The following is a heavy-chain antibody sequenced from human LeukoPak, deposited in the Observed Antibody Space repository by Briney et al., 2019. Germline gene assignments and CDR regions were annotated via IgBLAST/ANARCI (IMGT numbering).Heavy chain of an antibody. CDR3: ARGDCYGSGSSGGDY. V-gene: IGHV3-20*04. CDR2: INWNGGST. D-gene: IGHD3-10*01. J-gene: IGHJ4*02. Sequence: PGGSLRLSCAASGFTFDDYGMNWVRHAPGKGLEWVSGINWNGGSTGYADSVKGRFTISRDNAKNSLYLQMNSLRAEDTALYYCARGDCYGSGSSGGDYWGQGTLVTVSS. CDR1: GFTFDDYG.